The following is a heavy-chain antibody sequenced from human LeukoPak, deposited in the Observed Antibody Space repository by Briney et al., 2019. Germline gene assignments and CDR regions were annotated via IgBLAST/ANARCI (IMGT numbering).Heavy chain of an antibody. J-gene: IGHJ4*02. D-gene: IGHD4-17*01. CDR1: GYTLTELS. CDR3: ATRFLSYGDYAFDY. CDR2: LDPEDGET. V-gene: IGHV1-24*01. Sequence: ASVKVSCKVSGYTLTELSMHWVRQAPGKGLEWMGGLDPEDGETIYAQKFQGRVNMTEDTSTDTAYMELSSLRSEDTAVYYCATRFLSYGDYAFDYWGQGTLVTVSS.